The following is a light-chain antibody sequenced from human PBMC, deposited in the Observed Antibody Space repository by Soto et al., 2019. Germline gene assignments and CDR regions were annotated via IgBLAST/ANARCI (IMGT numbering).Light chain of an antibody. J-gene: IGLJ1*01. CDR1: SSDVGGYNF. Sequence: QSALPQPPSASGSPGQSVTISCTGTSSDVGGYNFVSWYQQYPGKAPKLMIYEVSKRPSGVPDRFSGSKSGNTASLTVSGLQDEDEADYYCSSYAGSDNYVFGTGTKLTVL. V-gene: IGLV2-8*01. CDR3: SSYAGSDNYV. CDR2: EVS.